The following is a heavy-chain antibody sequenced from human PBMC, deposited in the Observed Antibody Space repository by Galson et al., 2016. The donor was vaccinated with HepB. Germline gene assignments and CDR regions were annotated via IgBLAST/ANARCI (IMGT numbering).Heavy chain of an antibody. Sequence: SLRLSCAASGLSFTNHAMSWVRHTPGKGLEWVSLISGSGVSTYYADSVKGRFTISRHNFKNTLYLQMNRLRPEDTAVYYCGKLGGDYYHWYFDLWGRGTQVTVSS. D-gene: IGHD3-22*01. CDR2: ISGSGVST. CDR3: GKLGGDYYHWYFDL. CDR1: GLSFTNHA. J-gene: IGHJ2*01. V-gene: IGHV3-23*01.